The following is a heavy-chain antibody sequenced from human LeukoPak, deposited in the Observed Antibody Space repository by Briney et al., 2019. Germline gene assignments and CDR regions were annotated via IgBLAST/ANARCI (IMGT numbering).Heavy chain of an antibody. CDR2: ISDTGSDT. CDR1: GFTFSTYG. J-gene: IGHJ4*02. V-gene: IGHV3-23*01. D-gene: IGHD6-6*01. Sequence: PGGSLRLSCAASGFTFSTYGMNWVRQAPGKGLEWVSSISDTGSDTYCADSVKGRFTISRDNSKNTLFLHMNSLRVEDTAIYYCAKRVPYSSSSVYFDAWGQGALVTVSS. CDR3: AKRVPYSSSSVYFDA.